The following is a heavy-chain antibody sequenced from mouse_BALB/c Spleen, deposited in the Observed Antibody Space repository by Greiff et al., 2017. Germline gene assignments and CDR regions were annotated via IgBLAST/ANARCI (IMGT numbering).Heavy chain of an antibody. Sequence: VQRVESGPGLVAPSQSLSITCTVSGFSLTSYGVHWVRQPPGKGLAWLGVIWAGGSTNYNSALMSRLSISKDNSKSQVFLKMNSLQTDDTAMYYCARDCFWDVRGFDYWGQGTTLTVSS. D-gene: IGHD4-1*01. CDR1: GFSLTSYG. CDR2: IWAGGST. J-gene: IGHJ2*01. CDR3: ARDCFWDVRGFDY. V-gene: IGHV2-9*02.